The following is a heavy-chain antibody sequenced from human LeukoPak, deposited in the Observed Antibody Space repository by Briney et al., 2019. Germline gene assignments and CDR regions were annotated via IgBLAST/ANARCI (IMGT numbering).Heavy chain of an antibody. D-gene: IGHD3-22*01. CDR3: ARRSITYYYDSSGYYYEKSFDY. CDR1: GGSISTSAYY. V-gene: IGHV4-39*01. CDR2: IYYSGST. Sequence: SETLSLTCIVSGGSISTSAYYWGWIRQPPGEGLPWIGSIYYSGSTYYNPSLKSRVTISVDTSKNQFSLKLSSVTAADTAVYYCARRSITYYYDSSGYYYEKSFDYWGQGTLVTVSS. J-gene: IGHJ4*02.